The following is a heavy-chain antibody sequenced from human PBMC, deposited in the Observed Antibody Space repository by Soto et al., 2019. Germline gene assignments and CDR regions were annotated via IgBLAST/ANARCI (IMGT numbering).Heavy chain of an antibody. CDR2: ISSSSSYI. V-gene: IGHV3-21*01. D-gene: IGHD6-19*01. Sequence: GGSLRLSCAASGFTFSSYSMNWVRQAPGKGLEWVSSISSSSSYIYYADSVKGRFTISRDNAKNSLYLQMNSLRAEDTAVYYCARDSGGWYRFDCWGQGTLVTVSS. J-gene: IGHJ4*02. CDR1: GFTFSSYS. CDR3: ARDSGGWYRFDC.